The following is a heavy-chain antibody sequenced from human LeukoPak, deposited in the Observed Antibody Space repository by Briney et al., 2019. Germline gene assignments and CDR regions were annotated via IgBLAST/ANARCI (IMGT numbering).Heavy chain of an antibody. J-gene: IGHJ3*02. CDR2: IDPGDSET. CDR1: GYSFTSYW. V-gene: IGHV5-51*01. CDR3: ASRGAYGDYSRFNM. D-gene: IGHD4-17*01. Sequence: GESLKISCKGSGYSFTSYWIGWVRQMPGKGLEWMGIIDPGDSETRYSPSFQGHVTISVDKFINTAYVQWNSLKASDTATYFCASRGAYGDYSRFNMWGQGTMVTVSS.